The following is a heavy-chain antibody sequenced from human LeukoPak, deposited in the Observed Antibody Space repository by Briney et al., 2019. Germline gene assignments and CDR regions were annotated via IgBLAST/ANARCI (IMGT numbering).Heavy chain of an antibody. D-gene: IGHD3-10*01. CDR1: GGSISSYY. J-gene: IGHJ4*02. V-gene: IGHV4-59*08. CDR3: AGHSIWFGELFPYLDI. CDR2: IYYSGST. Sequence: SETLSLTCTVSGGSISSYYWSWIRQPPGKGLEWIGYIYYSGSTNYNPSLKSRVTISVDTSKNQFSLKLSSVTAADMAVYYCAGHSIWFGELFPYLDIWGQGTLVTVSS.